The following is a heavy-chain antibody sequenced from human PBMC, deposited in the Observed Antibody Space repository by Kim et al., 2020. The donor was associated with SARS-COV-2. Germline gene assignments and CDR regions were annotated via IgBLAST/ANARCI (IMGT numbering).Heavy chain of an antibody. Sequence: YADSVKGRFTISRDNYKNTLYLQMNSLRAEDTAVYYCAKVSAAVAGDCDYWGQGTLVTVSS. J-gene: IGHJ4*02. V-gene: IGHV3-23*01. D-gene: IGHD6-19*01. CDR3: AKVSAAVAGDCDY.